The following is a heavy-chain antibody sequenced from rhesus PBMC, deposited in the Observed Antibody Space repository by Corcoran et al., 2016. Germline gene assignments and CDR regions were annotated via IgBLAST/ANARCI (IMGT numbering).Heavy chain of an antibody. V-gene: IGHV3-100*01. D-gene: IGHD6-13*01. J-gene: IGHJ5-2*02. CDR2: ISGSGATT. Sequence: EVQLVEAGGGLVKPGGSLRLSCVASGITFRIYGMHWVSQAPGKGLDWVSVISGSGATTYYADSVKGRFTISRDNAKNSLFLQMNSLRAEDTAVYYCTREGYTNSLDVWGRGVLVTVSS. CDR3: TREGYTNSLDV. CDR1: GITFRIYG.